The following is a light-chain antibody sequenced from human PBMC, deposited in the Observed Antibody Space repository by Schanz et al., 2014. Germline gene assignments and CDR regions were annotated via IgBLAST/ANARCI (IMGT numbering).Light chain of an antibody. Sequence: QSALTQPRSVSGSPGQSVTISCTGTSSDVGGYNYVSWYQQHPGKAPKLMIYDVTYRPSGVSNRFSGSKSGNTASLTISGLQAEDEADYYCSSYTSSSTLWVFGGGTKLTVL. V-gene: IGLV2-14*01. CDR2: DVT. CDR3: SSYTSSSTLWV. J-gene: IGLJ3*02. CDR1: SSDVGGYNY.